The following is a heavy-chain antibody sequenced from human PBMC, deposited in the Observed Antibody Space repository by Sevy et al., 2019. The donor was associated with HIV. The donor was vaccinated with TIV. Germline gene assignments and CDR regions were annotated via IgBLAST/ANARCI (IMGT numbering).Heavy chain of an antibody. CDR3: AKGNGGYPKCFDY. J-gene: IGHJ4*02. V-gene: IGHV3-21*01. CDR2: ISSTGNYV. D-gene: IGHD5-12*01. Sequence: GGSLRLSCAASGFTFNSYTMNWVRQSPGKGLEWVSSISSTGNYVYYADSLKGRFTISRDNANNSLFLQMNSLRAEDTAVYYCAKGNGGYPKCFDYWGQGTLVTVSS. CDR1: GFTFNSYT.